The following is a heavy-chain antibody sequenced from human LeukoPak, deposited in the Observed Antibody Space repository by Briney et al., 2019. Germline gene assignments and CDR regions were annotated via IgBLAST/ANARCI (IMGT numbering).Heavy chain of an antibody. D-gene: IGHD6-19*01. J-gene: IGHJ4*02. CDR3: AKDVGIAVAGSKGTIYYFDY. Sequence: GGSLRLSCAASGFTFSSYAMSWVRQAPGKGLEWVSAISGSGGSTYYADSVKGRFTISRDNSKNTLYLQMNSLRAEDTAVYYCAKDVGIAVAGSKGTIYYFDYWGQGTLVTVSS. CDR2: ISGSGGST. CDR1: GFTFSSYA. V-gene: IGHV3-23*01.